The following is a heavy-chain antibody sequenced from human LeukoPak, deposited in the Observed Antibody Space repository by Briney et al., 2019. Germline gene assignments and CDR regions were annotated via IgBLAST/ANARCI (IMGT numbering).Heavy chain of an antibody. CDR2: IYYSGST. CDR1: GGSISSHY. J-gene: IGHJ6*03. Sequence: SETLSLTCTVSGGSISSHYWSWIRQPPGKGLEWLGYIYYSGSTNYNPSLKSRVTISVDTSKNQFSLKLSSVTAADTAVYYCARGNWNSLFYYYYMDVWGKGTTVTVSS. V-gene: IGHV4-59*11. D-gene: IGHD1-1*01. CDR3: ARGNWNSLFYYYYMDV.